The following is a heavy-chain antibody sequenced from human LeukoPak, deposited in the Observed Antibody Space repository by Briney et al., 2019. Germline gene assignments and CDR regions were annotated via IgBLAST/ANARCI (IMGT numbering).Heavy chain of an antibody. Sequence: PGGSLRLSCAASGFTFTNYAMNWVRQAPGKGLEWVATVSYDGTDTSYADSVKGRFAIFRDNSKNTLYLQMNSLGAEDTAVYYCAKEGSIVVVPSYEVDVWGKGTTVTVSS. CDR2: VSYDGTDT. J-gene: IGHJ6*04. V-gene: IGHV3-30*09. CDR3: AKEGSIVVVPSYEVDV. D-gene: IGHD2-2*01. CDR1: GFTFTNYA.